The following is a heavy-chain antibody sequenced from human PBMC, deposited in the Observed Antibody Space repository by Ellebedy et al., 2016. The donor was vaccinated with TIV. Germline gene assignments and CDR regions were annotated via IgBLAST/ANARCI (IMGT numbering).Heavy chain of an antibody. Sequence: GGSLRLSCAASGFTFSNYWMSWVRQAPGKGLEWVANIKQDGSEKYYMDSVKGRFSISRDNAKNSLYVQMNSLRDEDTAVYYCARDQWLVRAYYFDSWGQGTLVTVSS. J-gene: IGHJ4*02. V-gene: IGHV3-7*01. CDR2: IKQDGSEK. D-gene: IGHD6-19*01. CDR1: GFTFSNYW. CDR3: ARDQWLVRAYYFDS.